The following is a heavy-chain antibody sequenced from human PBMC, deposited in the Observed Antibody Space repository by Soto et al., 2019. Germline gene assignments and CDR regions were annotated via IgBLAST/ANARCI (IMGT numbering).Heavy chain of an antibody. J-gene: IGHJ4*02. Sequence: ASVKVSWKASGYTFTSYAMHWVRQAPGQRLEWMGWINAGNGNTKYSQKFQGRVTITRDTSASTAYMELSSLRSEDTAVYYCARSDYYGSGSLLSLDYWGQGTLVTVSS. CDR2: INAGNGNT. CDR1: GYTFTSYA. V-gene: IGHV1-3*01. D-gene: IGHD3-10*01. CDR3: ARSDYYGSGSLLSLDY.